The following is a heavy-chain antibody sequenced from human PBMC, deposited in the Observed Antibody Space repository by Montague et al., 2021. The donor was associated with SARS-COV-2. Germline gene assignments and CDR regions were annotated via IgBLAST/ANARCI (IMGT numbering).Heavy chain of an antibody. V-gene: IGHV3-48*03. CDR2: ISSSGATI. CDR3: ATNKYCTLHDCLHGRHYFDH. CDR1: GFDFFNFD. J-gene: IGHJ4*02. D-gene: IGHD2-8*01. Sequence: SLRLSCAASGFDFFNFDMAWVRQAPGRGLEWISDISSSGATILYADSLKGRFTISRDNIQKSLYLQMNSLRAEDTAVYCCATNKYCTLHDCLHGRHYFDHWGQGTLVTVSS.